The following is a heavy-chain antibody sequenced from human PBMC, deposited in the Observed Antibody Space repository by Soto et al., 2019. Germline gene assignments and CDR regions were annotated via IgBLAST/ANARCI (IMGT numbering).Heavy chain of an antibody. Sequence: QVQLVQSGAEVKKPGASVKVSCKASGYTFTSYGVSWVRQAPGQGLEWMGWISPYNGNTEYAQKLQGRVTMTTDTSTSTAYMELRSLRSDDTAVYYFARDNHDPTRYSGTYYVWFDPWGQGTLVTVSS. CDR3: ARDNHDPTRYSGTYYVWFDP. CDR1: GYTFTSYG. CDR2: ISPYNGNT. J-gene: IGHJ5*02. V-gene: IGHV1-18*01. D-gene: IGHD1-26*01.